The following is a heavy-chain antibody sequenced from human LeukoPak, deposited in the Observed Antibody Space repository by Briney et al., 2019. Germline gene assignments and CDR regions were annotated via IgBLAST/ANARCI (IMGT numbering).Heavy chain of an antibody. V-gene: IGHV4-30-4*08. CDR1: GGSITSGDYY. Sequence: SQTLSLTCTVAGGSITSGDYYWSWIRQPPWKGLEWIGYIYYSGRTYYNPSLRSRLAMSVDTSKNQFSLKMSSVTAADTALYYCARSYDILSYMDVWGRGTTVTVSS. CDR3: ARSYDILSYMDV. J-gene: IGHJ6*03. D-gene: IGHD3-9*01. CDR2: IYYSGRT.